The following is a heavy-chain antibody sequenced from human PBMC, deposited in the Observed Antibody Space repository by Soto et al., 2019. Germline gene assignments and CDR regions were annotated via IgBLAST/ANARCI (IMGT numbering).Heavy chain of an antibody. CDR2: INPDGRTI. V-gene: IGHV3-74*01. Sequence: GGSLRLSCAASAFSFSTSWMHWVRQAPGEGLVWVSRINPDGRTINYADSVKGRFTISRDNAKNTLYLQMNILRVEDTAVYFCATAGNYSFDNWGLGTLVTVSS. CDR3: ATAGNYSFDN. D-gene: IGHD4-4*01. CDR1: AFSFSTSW. J-gene: IGHJ4*02.